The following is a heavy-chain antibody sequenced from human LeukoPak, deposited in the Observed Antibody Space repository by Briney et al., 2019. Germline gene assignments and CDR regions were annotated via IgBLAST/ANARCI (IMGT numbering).Heavy chain of an antibody. Sequence: GGSLRLSCAASGFKVSSRYMSWVRQAPGRGLEWVSVIYSGGSTYYADSVKGRFIISRDNLKNTVFLQVNSLRVEDTAVYHCARDNGAGYYYYLDVWGKGTTVTVSS. CDR2: IYSGGST. D-gene: IGHD6-19*01. V-gene: IGHV3-53*01. J-gene: IGHJ6*03. CDR3: ARDNGAGYYYYLDV. CDR1: GFKVSSRY.